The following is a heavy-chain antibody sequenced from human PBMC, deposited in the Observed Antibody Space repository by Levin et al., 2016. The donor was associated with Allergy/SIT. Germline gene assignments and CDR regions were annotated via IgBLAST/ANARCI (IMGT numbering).Heavy chain of an antibody. CDR1: GGTFSSYA. CDR3: ARSGAPFRYCSGGSCYSGRNPNWFDP. V-gene: IGHV1-69*06. D-gene: IGHD2-15*01. J-gene: IGHJ5*02. Sequence: SVKVSCKASGGTFSSYAISWVRQAPGQGLEWMGGIIPIFGTANYAQKFQGRVTITADKSTSTAYMELSSLRSEDTAVYYCARSGAPFRYCSGGSCYSGRNPNWFDPWGQGTLVTVSS. CDR2: IIPIFGTA.